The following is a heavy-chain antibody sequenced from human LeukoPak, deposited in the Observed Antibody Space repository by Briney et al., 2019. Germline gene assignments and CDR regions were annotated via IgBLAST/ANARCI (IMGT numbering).Heavy chain of an antibody. CDR1: GYSFTSYW. Sequence: GESLKISCKGSGYSFTSYWIGWVRQMPGKGLEWMGIIYPGDSDTRYSPSFQGQVTISADKSISTAYLQWSNLKASDTAMYYCALTLSGWYNWFDPWGQGTLVTVSS. D-gene: IGHD3-22*01. J-gene: IGHJ5*02. CDR3: ALTLSGWYNWFDP. V-gene: IGHV5-51*01. CDR2: IYPGDSDT.